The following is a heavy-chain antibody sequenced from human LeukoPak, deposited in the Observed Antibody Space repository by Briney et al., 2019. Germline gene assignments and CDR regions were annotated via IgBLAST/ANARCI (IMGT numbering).Heavy chain of an antibody. CDR2: ISYDGSNK. D-gene: IGHD3-22*01. CDR1: GFTFSSYA. Sequence: GGSMRLSCAASGFTFSSYAMHWVRHAPGKGLEWVAVISYDGSNKYYADSVKGRFTSARDNGKDKLYLTMNKLRAEDTAEYYCERDLEYYYDSSGYDYWGQGTLVTVSS. J-gene: IGHJ4*02. CDR3: ERDLEYYYDSSGYDY. V-gene: IGHV3-30*01.